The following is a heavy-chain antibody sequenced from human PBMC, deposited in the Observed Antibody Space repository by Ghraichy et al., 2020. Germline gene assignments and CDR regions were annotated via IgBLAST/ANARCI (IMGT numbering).Heavy chain of an antibody. D-gene: IGHD2-15*01. V-gene: IGHV3-48*02. CDR2: ISSSSSTI. Sequence: LSLTCAASGFTFSSYSMNWVRQAPGKGLEWVSYISSSSSTIYYADSVKGRFTISRDNAKNSLYLQMNSLRDEETAVYYCARVVGECSGGSCYGYDYYGMDVWGQGTTVTVSS. CDR3: ARVVGECSGGSCYGYDYYGMDV. CDR1: GFTFSSYS. J-gene: IGHJ6*02.